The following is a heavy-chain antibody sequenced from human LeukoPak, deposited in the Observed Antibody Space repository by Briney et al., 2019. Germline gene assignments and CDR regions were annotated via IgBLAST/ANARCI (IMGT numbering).Heavy chain of an antibody. V-gene: IGHV1-18*01. J-gene: IGHJ4*02. CDR2: ISPYNGNT. CDR1: GYTFIRYG. Sequence: GASVKVSFKSSGYTFIRYGFSWVRQAPGQGLEWMGWISPYNGNTKYLQNLQGRITMTTDTSTSTAYMELRSLTSDDTAVYYCAREESIGSFQFLHDYWGQGTLVTVSS. CDR3: AREESIGSFQFLHDY. D-gene: IGHD1-26*01.